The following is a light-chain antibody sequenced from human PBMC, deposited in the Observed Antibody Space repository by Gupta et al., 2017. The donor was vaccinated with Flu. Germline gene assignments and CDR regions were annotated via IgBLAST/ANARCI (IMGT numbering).Light chain of an antibody. Sequence: VTISCSGSSSNIGTNYVYWYQQVPGAAPKLLIFRNDKRPSGVPDRFSGSKSGTSASLAISGLRSDDEADYYCAAWDDSLTAFYAFGSGTKVTVL. V-gene: IGLV1-47*01. CDR3: AAWDDSLTAFYA. CDR1: SSNIGTNY. J-gene: IGLJ1*01. CDR2: RND.